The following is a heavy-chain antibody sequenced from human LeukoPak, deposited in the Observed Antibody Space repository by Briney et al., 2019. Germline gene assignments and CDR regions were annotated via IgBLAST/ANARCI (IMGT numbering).Heavy chain of an antibody. V-gene: IGHV4-4*07. Sequence: SETLSLTCTVSDGSISGYYWNWSRQPAGKGLEWIGRMYTSGSTNYNPSLKSRVTMSVDTSKNQFSLKLSSVTAADTAVYYCGRAASGYYAGYYYYYMDVWGKGTTVTVSS. CDR1: DGSISGYY. D-gene: IGHD3-3*01. CDR2: MYTSGST. J-gene: IGHJ6*03. CDR3: GRAASGYYAGYYYYYMDV.